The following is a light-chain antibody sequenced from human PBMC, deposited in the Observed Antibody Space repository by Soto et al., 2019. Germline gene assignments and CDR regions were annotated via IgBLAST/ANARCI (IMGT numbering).Light chain of an antibody. CDR2: GDD. CDR1: ISNIGSNT. CDR3: ATWDTSLHGV. Sequence: QPVLTQPPSASGTPGQRVTISCSGGISNIGSNTVNWYQQLPGTAPKLLIYGDDQRPSGVPGRFSGSKSGTSASLAISGLQSEDEADYYCATWDTSLHGVFGGGTKLTVL. V-gene: IGLV1-44*01. J-gene: IGLJ2*01.